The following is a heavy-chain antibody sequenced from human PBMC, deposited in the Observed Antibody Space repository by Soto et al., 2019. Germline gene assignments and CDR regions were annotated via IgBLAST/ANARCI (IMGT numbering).Heavy chain of an antibody. J-gene: IGHJ6*02. D-gene: IGHD5-18*01. CDR2: IDPSDSYT. Sequence: PRESLKISCKGSGYSFTSYWISWVRQMPGKGLEWMGRIDPSDSYTNYSPSFQGHVTISADKSISTAYLQWSSLKASDTAMYYCATQLEDTAMDYYGMDVWGQGTTVTVSS. CDR1: GYSFTSYW. V-gene: IGHV5-10-1*01. CDR3: ATQLEDTAMDYYGMDV.